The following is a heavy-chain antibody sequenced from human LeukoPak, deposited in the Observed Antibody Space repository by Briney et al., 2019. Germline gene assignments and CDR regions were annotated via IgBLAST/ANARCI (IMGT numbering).Heavy chain of an antibody. D-gene: IGHD2-21*02. J-gene: IGHJ4*02. CDR2: ISGSGGST. CDR1: GFTFRSYA. V-gene: IGHV3-23*01. CDR3: AKSHHVTAIDY. Sequence: GRSLRLSCAASGFTFRSYAMHWVRQAPGKGLEWVSAISGSGGSTYYADSVKGRFTISRDNSKNTLYLQMNSLRAEDTAVYYCAKSHHVTAIDYWGQGTLVTVSS.